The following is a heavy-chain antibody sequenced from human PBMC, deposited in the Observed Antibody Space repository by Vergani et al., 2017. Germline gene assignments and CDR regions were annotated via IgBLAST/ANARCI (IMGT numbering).Heavy chain of an antibody. V-gene: IGHV3-43D*04. CDR1: GFTFDDYA. D-gene: IGHD3-10*01. CDR3: ARQGASGYNWFDP. CDR2: ISWDGGST. J-gene: IGHJ5*02. Sequence: EVQLVESGGVVVQPGGFLRLSCAASGFTFDDYAMHWVRQAPGKGLEWVSLISWDGGSTYYADSVKGLFTISRDNSKNSLYLQMNSLRAEDTALYYCARQGASGYNWFDPWGQGTLVTVSS.